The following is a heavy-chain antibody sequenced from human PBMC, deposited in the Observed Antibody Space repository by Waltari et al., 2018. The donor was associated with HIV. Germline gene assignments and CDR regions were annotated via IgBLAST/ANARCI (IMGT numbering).Heavy chain of an antibody. D-gene: IGHD6-13*01. Sequence: EVQLVESGGGLVQPGGSLRLSCAAPGFTFSDYGMGWVRQAPGKGLEWVANIKQDGSEKYYVDSVKGRFTISRDNAKNSLYLQMNSLRAEDTAVYYCARDLSIAAAGADYWGQGTLVTVSS. V-gene: IGHV3-7*01. CDR2: IKQDGSEK. CDR3: ARDLSIAAAGADY. CDR1: GFTFSDYG. J-gene: IGHJ4*02.